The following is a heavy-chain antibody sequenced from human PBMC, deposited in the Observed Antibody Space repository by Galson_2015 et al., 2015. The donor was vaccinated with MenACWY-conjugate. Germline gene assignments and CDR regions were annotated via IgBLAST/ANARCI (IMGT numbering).Heavy chain of an antibody. Sequence: ETLSLTCSVSGGSINSYYWSWIRQPPGKGLEWIGYMYYSGSANYNPSLKSRVTISVDTSKNQFSLTMTSVTAADTAVYYCARGVNLASMAGYWGQGTLVTVSS. CDR3: ARGVNLASMAGY. V-gene: IGHV4-59*01. J-gene: IGHJ4*02. CDR2: MYYSGSA. CDR1: GGSINSYY. D-gene: IGHD3-3*02.